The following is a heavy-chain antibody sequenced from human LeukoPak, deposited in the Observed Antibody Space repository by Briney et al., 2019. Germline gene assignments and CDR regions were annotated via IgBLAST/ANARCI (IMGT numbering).Heavy chain of an antibody. Sequence: SETLSLTCTVSGGSINTYYWSWIRQPAGKGLEWIGRIHTSGSTNYNPSLKSRVTMSVDTSKNQFSLKLRSVTAADTAVYYCARDSYYYDSSGYLILDYWGQGILVTVSS. D-gene: IGHD3-22*01. V-gene: IGHV4-4*07. J-gene: IGHJ4*02. CDR2: IHTSGST. CDR1: GGSINTYY. CDR3: ARDSYYYDSSGYLILDY.